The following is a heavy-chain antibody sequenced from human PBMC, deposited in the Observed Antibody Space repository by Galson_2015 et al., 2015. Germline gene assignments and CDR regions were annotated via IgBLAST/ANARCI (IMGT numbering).Heavy chain of an antibody. V-gene: IGHV3-30*04. CDR1: GFTFSAYA. Sequence: SLRLSCAASGFTFSAYAIHWVRQTPGKGLEWVALISYDENTKYYADSMKGQFTLSKDNSTNTVSLQMNSLRVDDTAVYYCARGEWSAMYYFDYWGQGTLVTVSS. CDR3: ARGEWSAMYYFDY. CDR2: ISYDENTK. D-gene: IGHD3-3*01. J-gene: IGHJ4*02.